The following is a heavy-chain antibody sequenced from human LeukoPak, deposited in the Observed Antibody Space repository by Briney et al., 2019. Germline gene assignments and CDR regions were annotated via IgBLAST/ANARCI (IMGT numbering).Heavy chain of an antibody. CDR1: GGSISSSSYY. CDR2: IYYSGST. D-gene: IGHD6-13*01. Sequence: SETLSLACTVSGGSISSSSYYWGWIRQPPGKGLEWIGSIYYSGSTYYNPSLKSRVTISVDTSKNQFSLKLSSVTAADTAVYYCARVLAAAGTWPAQKNWFDPWGQGTLVTVSS. CDR3: ARVLAAAGTWPAQKNWFDP. J-gene: IGHJ5*02. V-gene: IGHV4-39*07.